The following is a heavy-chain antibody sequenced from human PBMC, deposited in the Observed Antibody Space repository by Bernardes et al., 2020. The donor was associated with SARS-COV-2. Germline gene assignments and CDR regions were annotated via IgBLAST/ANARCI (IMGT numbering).Heavy chain of an antibody. CDR1: GLTVSRDD. V-gene: IGHV3-66*02. CDR2: IYSGGTT. Sequence: GYLSLSCAASGLTVSRDDMTWVRQAPGKGLEWVSVIYSGGTTYYADSVKGRFTISRDNSQSTVSLQMNSLRPEDTAVYYCARGQRNLHYMDVWGKGTTVTVSS. J-gene: IGHJ6*03. CDR3: ARGQRNLHYMDV.